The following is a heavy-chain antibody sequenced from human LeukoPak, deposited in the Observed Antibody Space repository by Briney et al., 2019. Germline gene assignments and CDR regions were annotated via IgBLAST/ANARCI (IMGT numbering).Heavy chain of an antibody. CDR2: IFYTGST. CDR3: ARERSYFEDAFDI. CDR1: DGSISSNNYY. V-gene: IGHV4-39*02. D-gene: IGHD3-10*01. Sequence: SETLSLTCTVSDGSISSNNYYWAWTPQPPGKGLEGIANIFYTGSTHYTPSLKSRVTISIDTSKNQFSVRLRSVTATDTGVYYCARERSYFEDAFDIWGQGTMVTVSS. J-gene: IGHJ3*02.